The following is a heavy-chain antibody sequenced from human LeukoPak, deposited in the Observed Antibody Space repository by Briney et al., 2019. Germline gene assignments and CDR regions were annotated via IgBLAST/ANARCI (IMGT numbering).Heavy chain of an antibody. V-gene: IGHV3-43D*03. CDR3: AKVRWGSDNALDS. CDR2: INWDGGNT. CDR1: GFTFDDYA. D-gene: IGHD3-16*01. J-gene: IGHJ4*02. Sequence: GGSLRLSCAASGFTFDDYAMHWVRQAPGKGLEWVSLINWDGGNTYYADSVKGRITISRDNSMNTLYLQMNSLRAEDTAVYYCAKVRWGSDNALDSWGQGTLVTGSS.